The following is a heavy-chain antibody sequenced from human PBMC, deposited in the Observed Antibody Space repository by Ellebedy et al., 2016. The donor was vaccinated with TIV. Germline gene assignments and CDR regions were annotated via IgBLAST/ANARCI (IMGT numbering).Heavy chain of an antibody. CDR2: LGGVGGTT. CDR1: GISVRSYA. CDR3: AKIPVAYNWNYADDY. J-gene: IGHJ4*02. V-gene: IGHV3-23*01. D-gene: IGHD1-7*01. Sequence: GESLKISCAASGISVRSYAMSWVRQAPGKGLEWVSTLGGVGGTTYYRESVKGRFTISRDTSRNPLYLQMSSLRAEDTAVYYCAKIPVAYNWNYADDYWGQGALVTVSS.